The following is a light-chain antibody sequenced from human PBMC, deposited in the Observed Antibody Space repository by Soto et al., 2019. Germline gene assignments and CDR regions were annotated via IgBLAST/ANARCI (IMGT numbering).Light chain of an antibody. CDR3: QQTYSLPPDIT. CDR2: GAS. CDR1: QSISDY. V-gene: IGKV1-39*01. Sequence: DIQMTQSPSSLSASVGDRVAITCRSSQSISDYLNWYQQKPGKALKLVIYGASNLQSGVPPRFSGSGSGSEFTLTISGLQPDDFATYYCQQTYSLPPDITFGQGTRLEIK. J-gene: IGKJ5*01.